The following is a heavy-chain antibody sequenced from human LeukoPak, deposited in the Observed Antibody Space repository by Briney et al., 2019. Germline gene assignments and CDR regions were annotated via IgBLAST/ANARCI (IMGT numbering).Heavy chain of an antibody. CDR1: SFTFSSYG. CDR2: IRYDGSNK. Sequence: GGSLRLSCAASSFTFSSYGMHWVRQAPGKGLEWVAFIRYDGSNKYYADSVKGRFTISRDNSKNTLYLQMNSLRAEDTAVYYCAKDRMYYDFWSGYSVDAFDIWGQGTMVTVSS. D-gene: IGHD3-3*01. CDR3: AKDRMYYDFWSGYSVDAFDI. V-gene: IGHV3-30*02. J-gene: IGHJ3*02.